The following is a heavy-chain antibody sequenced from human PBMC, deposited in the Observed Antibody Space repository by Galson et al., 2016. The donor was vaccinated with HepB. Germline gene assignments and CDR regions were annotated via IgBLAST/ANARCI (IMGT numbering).Heavy chain of an antibody. J-gene: IGHJ4*02. D-gene: IGHD6-19*01. Sequence: SLRLSCAASGFTFSTYPMFWVRQAPGKGLEWMSLISNDGYYEYYADSVKGRFTISRDNSKNILYLQLKNLGPEDMAVYYCARVEPNSGWDGHYWGQGTLVTVSS. CDR1: GFTFSTYP. V-gene: IGHV3-30-3*01. CDR3: ARVEPNSGWDGHY. CDR2: ISNDGYYE.